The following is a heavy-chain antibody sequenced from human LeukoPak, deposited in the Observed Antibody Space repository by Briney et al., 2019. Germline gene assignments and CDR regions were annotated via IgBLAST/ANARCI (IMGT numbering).Heavy chain of an antibody. J-gene: IGHJ4*02. V-gene: IGHV1-69*13. Sequence: SVKVSCKASGGTFSSYAISWVRQAPGQGLEWMGGIIPIFGTANYAQKFQGRVTITADESTSTAYMELSSLRSEDTAVYYCARPDDSSGYYSYYFDYWGQGTLVTVSS. CDR1: GGTFSSYA. CDR3: ARPDDSSGYYSYYFDY. D-gene: IGHD3-22*01. CDR2: IIPIFGTA.